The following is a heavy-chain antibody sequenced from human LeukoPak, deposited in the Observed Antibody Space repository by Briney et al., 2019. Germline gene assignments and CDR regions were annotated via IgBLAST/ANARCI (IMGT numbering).Heavy chain of an antibody. CDR3: ARGVSYRVVVTATDFDY. V-gene: IGHV3-21*01. J-gene: IGHJ4*02. CDR1: GFTFSSYA. CDR2: IGSSSIHI. D-gene: IGHD2-21*02. Sequence: GGSLRLSCAASGFTFSSYAMTWVRQAPGRGLEWVSSIGSSSIHIYYADSVKGRFTISRDNAKNSLYLQMNSLRAEDTAVYYCARGVSYRVVVTATDFDYWGQGTLVTVSS.